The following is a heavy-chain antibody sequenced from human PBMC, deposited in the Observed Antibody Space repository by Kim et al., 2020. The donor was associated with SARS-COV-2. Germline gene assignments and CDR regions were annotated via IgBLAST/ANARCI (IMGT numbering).Heavy chain of an antibody. Sequence: SETLSLTCAVYGGSFSGYYWSWIRQPPGKGLEWIGEINHSGSTNYNPSLKSRVTISVDTSKNQFSLKLSSVTAADTAVYYCARRRPVPAAIRAAANWFDPWGQGTLVTVSS. CDR1: GGSFSGYY. CDR2: INHSGST. J-gene: IGHJ5*02. D-gene: IGHD2-2*01. V-gene: IGHV4-34*01. CDR3: ARRRPVPAAIRAAANWFDP.